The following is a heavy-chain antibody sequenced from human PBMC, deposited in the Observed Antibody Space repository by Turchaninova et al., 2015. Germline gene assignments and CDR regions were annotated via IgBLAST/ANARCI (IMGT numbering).Heavy chain of an antibody. J-gene: IGHJ4*01. V-gene: IGHV4-38-2*01. CDR1: CYFINSGYY. CDR2: MYHSGYT. Sequence: QVQLQEXGXGLXXPSETXSLPXGVPCYFINSGYYVGCVRMPPGKGLEWIGSMYHSGYTYYNPSLKSRVTMSVDTSKNQFSLRLNSVTAADTAVYYCARLSGDLDGTDYWGHGTLVTVSS. CDR3: ARLSGDLDGTDY. D-gene: IGHD1-1*01.